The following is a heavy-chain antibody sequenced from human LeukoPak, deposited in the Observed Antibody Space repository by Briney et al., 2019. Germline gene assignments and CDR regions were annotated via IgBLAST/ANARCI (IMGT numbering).Heavy chain of an antibody. J-gene: IGHJ4*02. CDR1: GFTFSSDA. D-gene: IGHD5-24*01. CDR3: AKTADGYNYFDY. Sequence: PGGSLRLSCAASGFTFSSDAMSWVRPAPGKGLEWVSAISGSGGSTYYADSVKGRFTIYRDNSKNTLYLQMNSLRAEDTAVYYCAKTADGYNYFDYWGQGTLVTVSS. V-gene: IGHV3-23*01. CDR2: ISGSGGST.